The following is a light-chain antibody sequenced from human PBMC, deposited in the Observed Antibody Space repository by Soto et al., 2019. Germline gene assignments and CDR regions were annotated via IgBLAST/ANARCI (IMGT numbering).Light chain of an antibody. CDR2: EVS. CDR3: CSYAGSSTLV. V-gene: IGLV2-23*02. J-gene: IGLJ2*01. CDR1: SSDVGSYNL. Sequence: QSVLTQPASVSGSPGQSITISCTGTSSDVGSYNLVSWYRQHPGKAPKLMISEVSKRPSGVSNRFSGSKSGNTASLTISGLQAEDEADYYCCSYAGSSTLVFGGGTKVTVL.